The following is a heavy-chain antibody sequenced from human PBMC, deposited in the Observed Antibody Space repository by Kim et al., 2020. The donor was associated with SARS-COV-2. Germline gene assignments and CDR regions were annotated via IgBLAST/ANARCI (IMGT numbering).Heavy chain of an antibody. V-gene: IGHV3-11*06. Sequence: GGSLRLSCAASGFTFSDYYMSWIRQAPGKGLEWISYISSRINYTNYADSVKGRFTISRDNAKNSLYLQMNSLRAGDTAVYYCARGTNFHFSSSWQYDSWGQGTLVTVSS. D-gene: IGHD6-13*01. J-gene: IGHJ4*02. CDR1: GFTFSDYY. CDR3: ARGTNFHFSSSWQYDS. CDR2: ISSRINYT.